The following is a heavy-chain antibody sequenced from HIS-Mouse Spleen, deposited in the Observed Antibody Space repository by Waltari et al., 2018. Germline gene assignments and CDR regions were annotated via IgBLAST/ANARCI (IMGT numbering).Heavy chain of an antibody. CDR3: AKDKHHAFDY. CDR1: GFTFSSYG. J-gene: IGHJ4*02. V-gene: IGHV3-30*18. CDR2: ISYDVRNK. Sequence: QVQLVESGGGVVQPGRSLRLSCAASGFTFSSYGMHWVRQAPGKGVDWVAGISYDVRNKYYADSVKGRFTISRDNSKNTLYLQMNSLRAEDTAVYYCAKDKHHAFDYWGQGTLVTVSS.